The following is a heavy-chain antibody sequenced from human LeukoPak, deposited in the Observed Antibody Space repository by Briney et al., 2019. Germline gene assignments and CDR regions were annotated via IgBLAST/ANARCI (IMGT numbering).Heavy chain of an antibody. Sequence: GGSLRLSCAASGFTVSTNYMSWVRQAPGKGLEWVATVLGSGVPTYYADSVQGRSTISRDNSKNTLYLQMSSLRAEDTAIYYCAKDPNGDYIGTFDIWGQGTTVIVS. CDR3: AKDPNGDYIGTFDI. V-gene: IGHV3-53*01. CDR1: GFTVSTNY. J-gene: IGHJ3*02. CDR2: LGSGVPT. D-gene: IGHD4-17*01.